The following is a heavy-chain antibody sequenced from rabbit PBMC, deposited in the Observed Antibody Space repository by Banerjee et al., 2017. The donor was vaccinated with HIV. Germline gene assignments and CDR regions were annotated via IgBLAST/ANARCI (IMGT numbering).Heavy chain of an antibody. CDR3: ARDLAGVIGWNFNL. D-gene: IGHD4-1*01. CDR1: GFSFSSSYW. V-gene: IGHV1S45*01. CDR2: IDVGSSGST. J-gene: IGHJ4*01. Sequence: QEQLEESGGGLVKPEGSLTLTCTASGFSFSSSYWICWVRQAPGKGLEWIACIDVGSSGSTYYASWAKGRFTISKASWTTVTLQMTSLTAADTASYFCARDLAGVIGWNFNLWGPGPLVTVS.